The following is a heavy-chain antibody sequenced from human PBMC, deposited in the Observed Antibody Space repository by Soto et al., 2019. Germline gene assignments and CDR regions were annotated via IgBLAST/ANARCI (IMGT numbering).Heavy chain of an antibody. Sequence: GESLKISCAASGFTFSSYSMNWVRQAPGKGLEWVSYISSSSSTIYYADSVKGRFTISRDNAKNSLYLQMNSLRAEDTAVYYCARDVDCSSTSCYEENWFDPWGQGTLVTVSS. J-gene: IGHJ5*02. CDR2: ISSSSSTI. CDR3: ARDVDCSSTSCYEENWFDP. CDR1: GFTFSSYS. D-gene: IGHD2-2*01. V-gene: IGHV3-48*01.